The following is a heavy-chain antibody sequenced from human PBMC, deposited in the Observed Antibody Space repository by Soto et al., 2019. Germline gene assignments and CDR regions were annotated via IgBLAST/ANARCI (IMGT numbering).Heavy chain of an antibody. CDR2: IYYSGST. V-gene: IGHV4-39*01. Sequence: SETLSLTCTVSGGSISSSSYYWGWIRQPPGKGLEWIGSIYYSGSTYYNPSLKSRVTISVDTSKNQFSLKLSSVTAADTAVYYCARHGLELAHLRPYYFDYWGQGTLVTVSS. D-gene: IGHD1-7*01. J-gene: IGHJ4*02. CDR3: ARHGLELAHLRPYYFDY. CDR1: GGSISSSSYY.